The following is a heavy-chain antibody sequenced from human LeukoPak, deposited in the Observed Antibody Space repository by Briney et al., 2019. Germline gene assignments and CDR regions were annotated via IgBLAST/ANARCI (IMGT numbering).Heavy chain of an antibody. CDR1: GGSISSYY. J-gene: IGHJ5*02. CDR2: IYYSGST. CDR3: AREPGYSSGWPQGNWFDP. D-gene: IGHD6-19*01. Sequence: PSETLSLTCTASGGSISSYYWSWIRQPPGKGLEWIGYIYYSGSTNYNPSLKSRVTISVDTSKNQFSLKLSSVTAADTAVYYCAREPGYSSGWPQGNWFDPWGQGALVTVSS. V-gene: IGHV4-59*01.